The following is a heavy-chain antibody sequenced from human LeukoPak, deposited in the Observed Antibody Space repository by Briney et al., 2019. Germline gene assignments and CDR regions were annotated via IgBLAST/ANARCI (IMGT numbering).Heavy chain of an antibody. CDR1: GFTFSSYA. Sequence: PGGSLRLSCAASGFTFSSYAMSWVRQAPGKGLEWVAVISYDGSNKYYADSVKGRFPISRDNSKNTLYLQMNSLRAEDTAVYYCAKDTAMVYWGQGTLVTVSS. D-gene: IGHD5-18*01. V-gene: IGHV3-30*18. J-gene: IGHJ4*02. CDR3: AKDTAMVY. CDR2: ISYDGSNK.